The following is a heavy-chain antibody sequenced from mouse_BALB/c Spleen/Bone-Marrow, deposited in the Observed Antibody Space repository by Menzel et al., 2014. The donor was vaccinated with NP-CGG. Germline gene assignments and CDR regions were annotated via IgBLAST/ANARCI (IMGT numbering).Heavy chain of an antibody. CDR3: TRRPLQANSYFDC. D-gene: IGHD3-2*02. J-gene: IGHJ2*01. V-gene: IGHV5-6*01. CDR1: GFTFSSYG. CDR2: ISSGGSST. Sequence: EVQGVESGGGLVQPGGSLKLSCAASGFTFSSYGMSWVRQTPDKRLEWVATISSGGSSTYYPASVKGRFTISRDNAKSTLYLQMSSLNSEDTAMYYCTRRPLQANSYFDCWGQGTTLTVSS.